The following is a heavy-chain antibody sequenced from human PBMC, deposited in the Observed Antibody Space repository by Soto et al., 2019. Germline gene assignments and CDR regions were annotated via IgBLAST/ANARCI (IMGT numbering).Heavy chain of an antibody. Sequence: SETLSLTCTVSGGSISNYYWSLIRQPPGKGLEWIGYIYNSGNTKYNPSLNSRVTISVDTSKNQISLRLSSATAADTAVYFCSRPNQGYYAFDIWRQGNLVTVSS. CDR2: IYNSGNT. CDR1: GGSISNYY. J-gene: IGHJ3*02. CDR3: SRPNQGYYAFDI. V-gene: IGHV4-59*01. D-gene: IGHD5-18*01.